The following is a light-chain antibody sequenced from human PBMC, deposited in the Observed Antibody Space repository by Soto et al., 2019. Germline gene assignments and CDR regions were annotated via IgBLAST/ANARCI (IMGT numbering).Light chain of an antibody. CDR2: DVN. Sequence: QSALTQPASVSGSPGQSIAISCTGTSSDIGAYAYVSWYQQHPGKIPKLIVFDVNYRPSGVSSRFSGSKSGNTASLTISGLHAEDEADYYCGSYTRSNSVIFGGGTKLTVL. CDR3: GSYTRSNSVI. J-gene: IGLJ2*01. V-gene: IGLV2-14*03. CDR1: SSDIGAYAY.